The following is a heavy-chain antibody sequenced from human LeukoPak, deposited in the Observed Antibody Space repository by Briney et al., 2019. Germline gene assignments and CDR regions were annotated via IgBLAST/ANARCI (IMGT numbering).Heavy chain of an antibody. J-gene: IGHJ4*02. CDR3: ARRRGADVLLWFGEFYYFDY. D-gene: IGHD3-10*01. CDR1: GGSFSGYY. CDR2: INHSGST. V-gene: IGHV4-34*01. Sequence: PSETLSLTCAVYGGSFSGYYWSWIRQPPGKGLEWIGEINHSGSTNYNPSLKSRVTISVDTSKNQFSLKLSSVTAADTAVYYCARRRGADVLLWFGEFYYFDYWGQGTLVTVSS.